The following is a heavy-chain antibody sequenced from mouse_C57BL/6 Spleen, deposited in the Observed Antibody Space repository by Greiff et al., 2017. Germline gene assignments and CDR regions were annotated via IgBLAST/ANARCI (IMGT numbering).Heavy chain of an antibody. CDR3: TRGGRAELYYFDY. CDR2: ISSGGDYI. J-gene: IGHJ2*01. Sequence: SGEGLVKPGGSLKLSCAASGFTFSSYAMSWVRQTPEKRLEWVAYISSGGDYIYYADTVKGRFTISRDNARNTLYLQMSSLKSEDTAMYYCTRGGRAELYYFDYWGQGTTLTVSS. CDR1: GFTFSSYA. V-gene: IGHV5-9-1*02.